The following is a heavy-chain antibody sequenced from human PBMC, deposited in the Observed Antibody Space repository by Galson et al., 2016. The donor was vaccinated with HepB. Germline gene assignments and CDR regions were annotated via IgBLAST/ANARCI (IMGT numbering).Heavy chain of an antibody. J-gene: IGHJ6*03. CDR2: AYYSGTT. CDR1: GDSISGYS. D-gene: IGHD4-17*01. V-gene: IGHV4-59*01. CDR3: ARDRLGFYYYYMDV. Sequence: SETLSLTCTVSGDSISGYSWSWIRQAPGKGLEWIGCAYYSGTTNYNPSLKSRLTISVDTSKNQFSLNLRPVTAADTAVYYCARDRLGFYYYYMDVWGKGTTVTVSS.